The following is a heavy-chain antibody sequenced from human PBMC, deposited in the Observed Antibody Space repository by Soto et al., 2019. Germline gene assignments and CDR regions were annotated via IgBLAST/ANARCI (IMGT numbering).Heavy chain of an antibody. J-gene: IGHJ4*02. V-gene: IGHV3-21*01. Sequence: GGSLRLSCAASGFTFSSYSMNWVRQAPGKGLEWVSSISSSSSYIYYADSVKGRFTISRDNAKNSLYLQMNSLRAEDTAVYYCARDGPHYDFWSVPDDYFDYWGQGTLVTVSS. CDR3: ARDGPHYDFWSVPDDYFDY. CDR2: ISSSSSYI. D-gene: IGHD3-3*01. CDR1: GFTFSSYS.